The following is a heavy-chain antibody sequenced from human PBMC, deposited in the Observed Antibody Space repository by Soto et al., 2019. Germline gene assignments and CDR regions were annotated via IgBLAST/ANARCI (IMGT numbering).Heavy chain of an antibody. CDR2: IYYSGST. Sequence: PSETLSLTCTVSGGSISSSSYYWGWIRQPPGKGLEWIGSIYYSGSTYYNPSLKSRVTISVDTSKNQFSLKLSSVTAADTAVYYCARPGQDSPPTMVMDVWGKGTTVTVSS. V-gene: IGHV4-39*01. J-gene: IGHJ6*03. CDR3: ARPGQDSPPTMVMDV. CDR1: GGSISSSSYY. D-gene: IGHD2-15*01.